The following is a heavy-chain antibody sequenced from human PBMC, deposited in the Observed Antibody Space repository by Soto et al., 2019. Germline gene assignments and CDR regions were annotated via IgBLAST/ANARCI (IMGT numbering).Heavy chain of an antibody. D-gene: IGHD2-21*02. CDR1: GFTFSSYG. CDR2: ISSSGDTT. CDR3: AKCVTHCSLQN. Sequence: PGGSLRLSCSASGFTFSSYGMHWVRQAPGKGLEHISAISSSGDTTYYADSVKGRFTISRDNSKNTLYLQMNTVRAEDTAVYYCAKCVTHCSLQNWGQGTLVTVSS. J-gene: IGHJ4*02. V-gene: IGHV3-64D*06.